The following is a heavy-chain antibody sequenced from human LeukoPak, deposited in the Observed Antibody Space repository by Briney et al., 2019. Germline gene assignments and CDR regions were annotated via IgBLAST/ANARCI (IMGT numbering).Heavy chain of an antibody. V-gene: IGHV3-30*18. CDR3: AKEKAGYYISYGMDV. Sequence: AGRSLRLSCAASGFIFSTYGMHWVRQAPGKGLEWVAVISYDGSNKYYADSVKGRFTISRDNSKNTLYLQMNSLRAEDTAVYYCAKEKAGYYISYGMDVLGQGTTVTVSS. D-gene: IGHD3-9*01. J-gene: IGHJ6*02. CDR1: GFIFSTYG. CDR2: ISYDGSNK.